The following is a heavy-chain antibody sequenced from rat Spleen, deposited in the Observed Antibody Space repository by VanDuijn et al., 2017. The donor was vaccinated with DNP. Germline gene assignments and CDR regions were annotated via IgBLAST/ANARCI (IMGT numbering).Heavy chain of an antibody. J-gene: IGHJ2*01. CDR3: ARSYGYYFDY. CDR2: ISPSGGST. D-gene: IGHD1-11*01. CDR1: GFTFSNYD. V-gene: IGHV5-25*01. Sequence: EVQLVESGGGLVQPGRSLKLSCAASGFTFSNYDMAWVRQAPTKGLEWVASISPSGGSTYYRDSLKGRFTVSRDNAKSSLYLQMDSLRSEDTATYYCARSYGYYFDYWGQGVMVTVSS.